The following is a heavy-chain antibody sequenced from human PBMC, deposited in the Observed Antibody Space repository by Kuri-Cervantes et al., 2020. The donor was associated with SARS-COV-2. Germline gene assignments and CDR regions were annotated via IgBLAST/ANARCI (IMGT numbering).Heavy chain of an antibody. D-gene: IGHD3-22*01. CDR2: MNPNSGNT. V-gene: IGHV1-8*01. J-gene: IGHJ3*02. CDR3: ASGASEGYDAFDI. CDR1: GYTFTSYD. Sequence: ASVKVSCKASGYTFTSYDINWVRQATGKGLEWMGWMNPNSGNTGYAQKFQGRVTMTRNTSISTAYMELSSLRSEDTAVYCCASGASEGYDAFDIWGQGTMVTVSS.